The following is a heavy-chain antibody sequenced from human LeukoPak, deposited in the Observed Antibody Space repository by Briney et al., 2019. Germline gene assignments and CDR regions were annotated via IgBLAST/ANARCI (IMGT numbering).Heavy chain of an antibody. D-gene: IGHD1-26*01. Sequence: SSETLSLTCTVSGGSISSYYWSWIRQPPGKGLEWIGYIYYSGSTNYNPSLKSRVTISVDTSKNQFSLKLSSVTAADTAVYYCARSEWELGDAFDIWGQGTMVTVSS. V-gene: IGHV4-59*01. CDR1: GGSISSYY. CDR3: ARSEWELGDAFDI. J-gene: IGHJ3*02. CDR2: IYYSGST.